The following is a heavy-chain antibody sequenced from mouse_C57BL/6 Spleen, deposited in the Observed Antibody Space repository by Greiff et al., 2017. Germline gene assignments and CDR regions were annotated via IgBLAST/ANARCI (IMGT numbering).Heavy chain of an antibody. CDR1: GYTFTDYY. CDR3: ARKDYGSSLGAMDY. J-gene: IGHJ4*01. Sequence: EVQLQQSGPVLVKPGASVKMSCKASGYTFTDYYMNWVKQSHGKSLEWIGVINPYNGGTSYNQKFKGKATLTVDKSSSTAYMELNSLTSEDSAVYYCARKDYGSSLGAMDYWVQGTSVTVSS. V-gene: IGHV1-19*01. D-gene: IGHD1-1*01. CDR2: INPYNGGT.